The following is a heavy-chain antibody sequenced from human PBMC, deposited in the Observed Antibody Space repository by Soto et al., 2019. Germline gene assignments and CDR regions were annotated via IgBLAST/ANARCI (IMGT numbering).Heavy chain of an antibody. V-gene: IGHV1-2*02. CDR1: GYTFTGYY. CDR3: ARDLNTAMAPDYYGMDV. Sequence: AASVKVSCKASGYTFTGYYMHWVRQAPGQGLEWMGWINPNSGGTNYAQKFQGRVTMTRDTSISTAYMELSRLRSDDTAVYYCARDLNTAMAPDYYGMDVWGQGTTVTVSS. CDR2: INPNSGGT. J-gene: IGHJ6*02. D-gene: IGHD5-18*01.